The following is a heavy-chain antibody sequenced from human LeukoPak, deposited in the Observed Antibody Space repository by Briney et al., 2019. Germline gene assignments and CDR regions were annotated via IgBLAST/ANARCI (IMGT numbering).Heavy chain of an antibody. CDR2: IHRSGSP. D-gene: IGHD1-14*01. CDR3: AREILGGFNPGAY. Sequence: SETLSLTCTVSLDSTTSNFWSWVRQPPGKSLEWIGEIHRSGSPNYNPSLQSRVTISIDRSRNQIVLELSSVTAADTAVYYCAREILGGFNPGAYWGQGTLVTVSS. J-gene: IGHJ4*02. V-gene: IGHV4-4*02. CDR1: LDSTTSNFW.